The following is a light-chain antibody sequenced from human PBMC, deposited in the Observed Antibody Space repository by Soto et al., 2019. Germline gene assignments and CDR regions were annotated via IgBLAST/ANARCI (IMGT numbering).Light chain of an antibody. CDR1: QSVSSNY. V-gene: IGKV3-20*01. CDR2: AAS. CDR3: QQFSSYPLT. Sequence: EIVLTQSPGTLYLSPGERATLSCRASQSVSSNYLAWYQQKRGQAPRLLIYAASARATGIPDRFSGSGSGTDLTLTISRLEPEDFAVYYCQQFSSYPLTFGGGTKVDIK. J-gene: IGKJ4*01.